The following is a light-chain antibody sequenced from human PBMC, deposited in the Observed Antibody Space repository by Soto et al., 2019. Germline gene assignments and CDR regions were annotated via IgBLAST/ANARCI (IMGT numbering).Light chain of an antibody. V-gene: IGLV3-21*02. CDR2: DDS. CDR1: DIGDKN. CDR3: QVWDNSSDQYV. J-gene: IGLJ1*01. Sequence: SYELTQPPSVSVAPGQTARITCGGNDIGDKNVHWYQQRPGQAPVLVVYDDSDRPSGIPERLSGSNSGNTATLTITRVEAGAEADYYCQVWDNSSDQYVFGTGTKLTVL.